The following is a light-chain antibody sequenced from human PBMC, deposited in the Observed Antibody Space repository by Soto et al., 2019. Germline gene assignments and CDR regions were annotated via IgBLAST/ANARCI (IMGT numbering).Light chain of an antibody. CDR2: GAS. CDR1: QSVSSN. J-gene: IGKJ1*01. Sequence: EIVMTQSPATLSVSPGERATLSCRASQSVSSNLAWYQQKPGQAPRLLIYGASTRATGIPARLSGSGSGTEFTITISSLQSEDFVVYYCQQYNNWPPWTVGQGNKVEIK. V-gene: IGKV3-15*01. CDR3: QQYNNWPPWT.